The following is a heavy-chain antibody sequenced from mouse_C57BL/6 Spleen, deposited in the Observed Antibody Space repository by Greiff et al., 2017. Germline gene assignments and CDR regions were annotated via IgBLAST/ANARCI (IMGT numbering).Heavy chain of an antibody. V-gene: IGHV3-4*01. J-gene: IGHJ1*03. D-gene: IGHD4-1*01. CDR3: ARNAGSNWYVDV. CDR1: GYSITNGNHW. Sequence: EVQLQQSGPALVKPSQTVSLTCTVTGYSITNGNHWWNWIRQVSGSKLEWIGYLSSSGSTDSNPSLKSRISITRDTSKNPLFLQLNTVTTEDIATYYCARNAGSNWYVDVWGTGTTVTVSS. CDR2: LSSSGST.